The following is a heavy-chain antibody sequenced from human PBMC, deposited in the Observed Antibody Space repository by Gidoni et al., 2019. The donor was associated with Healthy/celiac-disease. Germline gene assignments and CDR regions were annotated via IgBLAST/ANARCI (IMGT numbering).Heavy chain of an antibody. CDR3: AKGKGLAYCGGDCYPPGFDY. Sequence: EVQLLESGGGLVQPGGSLRLSCAASGFTFSSYAMSWVRQAPGKGLEWVSAISGSGGSTYYADSVKGRFTISRDNSKNTLYLQKNSLRAEDTAVYYCAKGKGLAYCGGDCYPPGFDYWGQGTLVTVSS. D-gene: IGHD2-21*02. J-gene: IGHJ4*02. CDR1: GFTFSSYA. V-gene: IGHV3-23*01. CDR2: ISGSGGST.